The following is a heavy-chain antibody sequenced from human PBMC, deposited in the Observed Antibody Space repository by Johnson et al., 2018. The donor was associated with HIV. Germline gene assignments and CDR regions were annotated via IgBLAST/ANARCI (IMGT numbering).Heavy chain of an antibody. J-gene: IGHJ3*02. CDR2: ISYDESNK. Sequence: QVQLVESGGGVVQPGRSLRLSCAASGFTFSSYGMHWVRQAPGKGLEWVAVISYDESNKDYADSVKGRFTISRDNSKNTLYLQMNSLRAEDTAVYYCARVSSSSSFDAFDIWGQGTMVTVSS. CDR1: GFTFSSYG. V-gene: IGHV3-30*03. CDR3: ARVSSSSSFDAFDI. D-gene: IGHD6-6*01.